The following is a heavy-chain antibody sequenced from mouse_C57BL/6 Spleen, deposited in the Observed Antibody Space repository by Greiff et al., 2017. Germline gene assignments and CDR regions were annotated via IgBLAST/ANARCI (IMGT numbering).Heavy chain of an antibody. CDR3: TRITTVEAPFAY. Sequence: EVKLMESGEGLVKPGGSLKLSCAASGFTFSSYAMSWVRQTPEKRLEWVAYISSGGDYIYYADTVKGRFTISRDNARNTLYLQMSSLKSEDTAMYYCTRITTVEAPFAYWGQGTLVTVSA. V-gene: IGHV5-9-1*02. D-gene: IGHD1-1*01. J-gene: IGHJ3*01. CDR2: ISSGGDYI. CDR1: GFTFSSYA.